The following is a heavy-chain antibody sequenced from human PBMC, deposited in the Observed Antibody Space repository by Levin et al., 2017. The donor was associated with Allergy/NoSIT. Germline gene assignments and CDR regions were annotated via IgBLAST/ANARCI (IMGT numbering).Heavy chain of an antibody. V-gene: IGHV3-30*18. CDR1: GFTFSSYG. Sequence: GGSLRLSCAASGFTFSSYGMHWVRQAPGKGLEWVAVISYDGSNKYYADSVKGRFTISRDNSKNTLYLQMNSLRAEDTAVYYCAKVLYSGVYYFDYWGQGTLVTVSS. D-gene: IGHD1-26*01. CDR3: AKVLYSGVYYFDY. CDR2: ISYDGSNK. J-gene: IGHJ4*02.